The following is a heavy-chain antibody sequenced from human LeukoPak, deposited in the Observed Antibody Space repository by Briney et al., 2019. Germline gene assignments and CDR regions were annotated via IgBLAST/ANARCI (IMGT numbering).Heavy chain of an antibody. CDR3: ARGGGVGYYYYYMDV. D-gene: IGHD1-26*01. CDR2: INHSGNT. CDR1: GGSFSGYY. V-gene: IGHV4-34*01. Sequence: SETLSLTCAVYGGSFSGYYWSWIRQPPGKGLEWIGEINHSGNTNSNPSLKSRVTISVDTPKNQFSLKLSSVTAADTAVYYCARGGGVGYYYYYMDVWGKGTTVTISS. J-gene: IGHJ6*03.